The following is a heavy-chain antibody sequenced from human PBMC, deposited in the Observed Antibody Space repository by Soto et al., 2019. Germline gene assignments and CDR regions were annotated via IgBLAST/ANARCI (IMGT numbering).Heavy chain of an antibody. Sequence: GSLRLSCAASGFTFSSYAMSWVRQAPGKGLEWVSAISGSGGSTYYADSVKGRFTISRDNSKNTLYLQMNSLRAEDTAVYYCAKDLSVVVPAAIRGYYYYGMDVWGQGTTVTVSS. CDR1: GFTFSSYA. J-gene: IGHJ6*02. V-gene: IGHV3-23*01. CDR3: AKDLSVVVPAAIRGYYYYGMDV. CDR2: ISGSGGST. D-gene: IGHD2-2*02.